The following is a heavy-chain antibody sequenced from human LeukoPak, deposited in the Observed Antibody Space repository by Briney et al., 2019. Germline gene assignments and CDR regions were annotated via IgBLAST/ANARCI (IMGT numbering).Heavy chain of an antibody. Sequence: SETLSLTCTVSGGSISSYYWSWIRQPPGKGLEWIGYIYYSGSTNYNPSLKSRVTISVDTSKNQFSLKLSSVTAADTAVYYCARDSPGEGYGDLGDYYFDYWGQGTLVTVSS. CDR1: GGSISSYY. J-gene: IGHJ4*02. CDR3: ARDSPGEGYGDLGDYYFDY. CDR2: IYYSGST. V-gene: IGHV4-59*12. D-gene: IGHD4-17*01.